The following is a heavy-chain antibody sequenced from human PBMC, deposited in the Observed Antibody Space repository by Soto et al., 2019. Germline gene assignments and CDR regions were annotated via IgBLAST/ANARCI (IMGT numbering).Heavy chain of an antibody. D-gene: IGHD3-9*01. CDR1: GFTFSSYA. J-gene: IGHJ4*02. CDR3: ARRRAYDTLTGYPDY. CDR2: ISGSGGST. V-gene: IGHV3-23*01. Sequence: GGSLRLSCAASGFTFSSYAMSWVRQAPGKGLEWVSAISGSGGSTYYADSVKGRFTISRDNSKNTLYLQMNSLRAEDTAVYYCARRRAYDTLTGYPDYWGQGTLVTVSS.